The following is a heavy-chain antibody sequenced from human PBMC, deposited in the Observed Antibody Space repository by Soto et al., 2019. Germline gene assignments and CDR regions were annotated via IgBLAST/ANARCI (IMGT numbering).Heavy chain of an antibody. D-gene: IGHD2-2*01. J-gene: IGHJ5*02. Sequence: SETLSLTCTVSGGSISSYYWSWIRQPPGKGLEWIGYIYYSGSTNYNPSLKSRVTISVDTSKNQFALKLSSVTAADTAVYFCAIQVPSNWFDPWGQGALVTVSS. CDR3: AIQVPSNWFDP. CDR2: IYYSGST. CDR1: GGSISSYY. V-gene: IGHV4-59*01.